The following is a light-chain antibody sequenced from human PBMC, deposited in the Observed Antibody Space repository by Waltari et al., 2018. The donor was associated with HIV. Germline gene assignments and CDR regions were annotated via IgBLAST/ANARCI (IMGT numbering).Light chain of an antibody. Sequence: QSALTQPASVSGSPGQSITISCTWTSNYVGGSNYVSWHQQHPGEAPNLIIHDVSDRPSGISNRFSGSKSGNTASLTISGLQTEDEADYYCSSYTSRVTYVFGTGTRVTVL. CDR2: DVS. CDR3: SSYTSRVTYV. J-gene: IGLJ1*01. CDR1: SNYVGGSNY. V-gene: IGLV2-14*03.